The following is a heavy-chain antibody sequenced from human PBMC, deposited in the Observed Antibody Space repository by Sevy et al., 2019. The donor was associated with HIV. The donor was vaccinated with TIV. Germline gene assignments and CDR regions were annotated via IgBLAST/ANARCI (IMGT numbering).Heavy chain of an antibody. CDR2: LSFGCGEI. V-gene: IGHV3-23*01. CDR1: GFTFSKYS. CDR3: AREAWTKPHDY. Sequence: GGSLRLSCAASGFTFSKYSMSWVRQPPGKGLEWVSTLSFGCGEINHADSVKGRFTISRDNSKNSLYLQMNNLRAEDTAVYYCAREAWTKPHDYWGQGTLVTVSS. J-gene: IGHJ4*02. D-gene: IGHD2-8*01.